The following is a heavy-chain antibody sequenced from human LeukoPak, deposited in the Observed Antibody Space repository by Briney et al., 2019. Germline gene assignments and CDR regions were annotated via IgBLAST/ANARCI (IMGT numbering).Heavy chain of an antibody. CDR3: ARVIESLGDWFDP. D-gene: IGHD1-26*01. Sequence: GASVKVSCTASGGTFSSYAISWVRQAPGQGLEWMGGIIPIFGTANYAQKFQGRVTITADESTSTAYMELSSLRSEDTAVYYCARVIESLGDWFDPWGQGTLVTVSS. CDR2: IIPIFGTA. J-gene: IGHJ5*02. CDR1: GGTFSSYA. V-gene: IGHV1-69*13.